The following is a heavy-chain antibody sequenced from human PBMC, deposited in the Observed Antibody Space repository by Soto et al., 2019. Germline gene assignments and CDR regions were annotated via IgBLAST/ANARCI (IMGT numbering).Heavy chain of an antibody. Sequence: GGSLRLSCAASEFTFSSYWMHWVRQAPGKGLVWVSRINSDGSSTSYADSVKGRFTISRDNAKNTLYLQMNSLRAEDTAVYYCASRRGYYYNGMDVWGQGTTVTVSS. CDR1: EFTFSSYW. D-gene: IGHD2-15*01. V-gene: IGHV3-74*01. CDR2: INSDGSST. J-gene: IGHJ6*02. CDR3: ASRRGYYYNGMDV.